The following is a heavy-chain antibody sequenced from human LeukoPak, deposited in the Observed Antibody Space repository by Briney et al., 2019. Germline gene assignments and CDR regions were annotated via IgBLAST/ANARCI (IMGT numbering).Heavy chain of an antibody. D-gene: IGHD3-16*01. CDR3: ATEHWGPNS. Sequence: WGSLRLSCAASGFTFSSYSMNWVRQVPGKGLEWLANIKGDGSDKNYVDSVKGRFTISRDNAKNSLFLQMSSLRGEDTALYYCATEHWGPNSWGQGTLVTVSS. CDR1: GFTFSSYS. J-gene: IGHJ4*02. CDR2: IKGDGSDK. V-gene: IGHV3-7*01.